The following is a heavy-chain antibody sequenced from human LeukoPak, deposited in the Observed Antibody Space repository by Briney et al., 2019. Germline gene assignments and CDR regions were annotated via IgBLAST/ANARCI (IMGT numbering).Heavy chain of an antibody. J-gene: IGHJ2*01. CDR3: AAMVRGDWYFDL. D-gene: IGHD3-10*01. V-gene: IGHV1-24*01. CDR1: GYTLTELS. CDR2: FDPEDGET. Sequence: ASVKVSCKVSGYTLTELSMHWVRQAPGKGLEWMGGFDPEDGETIYAQKFQGRVTMTEDTSTDTAYMELSSLRSEDTAVYYCAAMVRGDWYFDLWGRGTLVTVSS.